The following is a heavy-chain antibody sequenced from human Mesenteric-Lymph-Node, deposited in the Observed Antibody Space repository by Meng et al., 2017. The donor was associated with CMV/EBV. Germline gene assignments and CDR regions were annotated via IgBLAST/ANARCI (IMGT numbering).Heavy chain of an antibody. Sequence: ASVKVSCKASGYTFTSYNMHWVRQAPGQGLEWMGIINPSGGSTSYAQKFQGRVTMTRDTSTSTVYMELSSLRSEDTAVYYCARDQYYDFWSDYYYYYGMDVWGQGTTVTVSS. D-gene: IGHD3-3*01. CDR2: INPSGGST. J-gene: IGHJ6*02. CDR3: ARDQYYDFWSDYYYYYGMDV. CDR1: GYTFTSYN. V-gene: IGHV1-46*01.